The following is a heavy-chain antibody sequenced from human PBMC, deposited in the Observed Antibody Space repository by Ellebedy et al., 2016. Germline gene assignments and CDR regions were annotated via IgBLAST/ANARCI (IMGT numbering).Heavy chain of an antibody. CDR2: ISTSGDYL. Sequence: GESLKISXAASGFIFSSYGMHWVRQAPGKGLEWVSSISTSGDYLYYADSLKGRFTISRDNAKNSLYLQMNSLRAEDTAVYYCARALPEYSSGWYIGPGAFDIWGQGTIVTVSS. CDR3: ARALPEYSSGWYIGPGAFDI. D-gene: IGHD6-19*01. CDR1: GFIFSSYG. V-gene: IGHV3-21*01. J-gene: IGHJ3*02.